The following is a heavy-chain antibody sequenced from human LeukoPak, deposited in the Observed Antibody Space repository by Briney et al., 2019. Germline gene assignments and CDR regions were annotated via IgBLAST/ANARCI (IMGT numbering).Heavy chain of an antibody. V-gene: IGHV1-18*01. CDR2: ISAYNGNT. CDR1: GYTFTSYG. CDR3: ASLKNSYDSSGYLVTDAFDI. D-gene: IGHD3-22*01. Sequence: ASVKVSCKASGYTFTSYGISWVRQAPGQGLEWMGWISAYNGNTNYEQKLQGRVTMTTDTSTSTAYMELRSLRSDDTAVYYCASLKNSYDSSGYLVTDAFDIWGQGTMVTVSS. J-gene: IGHJ3*02.